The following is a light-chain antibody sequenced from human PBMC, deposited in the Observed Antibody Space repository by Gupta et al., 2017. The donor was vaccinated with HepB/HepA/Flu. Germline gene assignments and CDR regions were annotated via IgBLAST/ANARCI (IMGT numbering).Light chain of an antibody. CDR3: QKYNSPPIT. CDR1: QTIRNY. V-gene: IGKV1-27*01. J-gene: IGKJ5*01. Sequence: DIQMTQSPSSLSASVGDRVTITCRASQTIRNYLAWYQQKPGKVPKLLIYAASTLQAGVPSRFSGSGLGTDFTLTISSLQPEDVAIYYCQKYNSPPITFGQGTRLEIK. CDR2: AAS.